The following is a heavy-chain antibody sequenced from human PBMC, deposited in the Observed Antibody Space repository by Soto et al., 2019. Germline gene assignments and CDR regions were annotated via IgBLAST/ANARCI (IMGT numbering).Heavy chain of an antibody. Sequence: ASVKVSCKASGGTFSSYAISWVRQAPGQGLEWMGGIIPIFGTANYAQKFQGRVTITADESTSTAYMELSSLRSEDTAVYYCASRGSGSYYGTGYYYGMDVWGQGTTVTVSS. CDR2: IIPIFGTA. V-gene: IGHV1-69*13. D-gene: IGHD3-10*01. J-gene: IGHJ6*02. CDR3: ASRGSGSYYGTGYYYGMDV. CDR1: GGTFSSYA.